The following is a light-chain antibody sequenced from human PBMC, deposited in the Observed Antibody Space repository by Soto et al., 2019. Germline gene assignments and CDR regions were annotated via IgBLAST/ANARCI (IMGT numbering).Light chain of an antibody. CDR3: QQYYTTWT. J-gene: IGKJ1*01. CDR1: QSVLYSSNNKNY. V-gene: IGKV4-1*01. CDR2: WAS. Sequence: DIVMTQSPDSLAVSLGERATINCKSSQSVLYSSNNKNYLAWYQQKPGQPPKLLIYWASTRESGVPDRFSGSGSVTDFTLTISSLQAEDVAVYYCQQYYTTWTFGQATKVAIK.